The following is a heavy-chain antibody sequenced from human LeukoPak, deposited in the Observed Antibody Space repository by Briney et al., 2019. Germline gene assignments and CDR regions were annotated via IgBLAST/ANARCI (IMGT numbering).Heavy chain of an antibody. V-gene: IGHV4-59*08. CDR2: IHYTGST. J-gene: IGHJ4*02. D-gene: IGHD3-16*01. CDR1: GGSISSYY. CDR3: ARHYGGSAYYFDY. Sequence: SETLSLTCTVSGGSISSYYWSWIRQPPGKGLEWIGYIHYTGSTNYNPSLKSRVTISVDTSKNQFSLKLSSVTAADTAVYYCARHYGGSAYYFDYWGQGTLVTVSS.